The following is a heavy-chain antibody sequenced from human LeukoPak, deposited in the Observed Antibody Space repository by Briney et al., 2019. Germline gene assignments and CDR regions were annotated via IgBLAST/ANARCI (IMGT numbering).Heavy chain of an antibody. Sequence: PGGSLRLSCAASGFTFSNYGMHWVRQAPGKGLEWVTFIRYDGSNKYYADSVKGRFTISRDNSKNTLYLQMNSLRAEDTAVYYCAKAPPHYYGSGSYGYWGQGTLVTVSS. CDR1: GFTFSNYG. D-gene: IGHD3-10*01. CDR3: AKAPPHYYGSGSYGY. CDR2: IRYDGSNK. V-gene: IGHV3-30*02. J-gene: IGHJ4*02.